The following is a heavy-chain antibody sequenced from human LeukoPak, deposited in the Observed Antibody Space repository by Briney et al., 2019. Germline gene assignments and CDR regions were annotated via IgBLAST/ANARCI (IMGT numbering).Heavy chain of an antibody. D-gene: IGHD6-13*01. Sequence: GGSLRLSCAASGFTVSSNYMSWVRQAPGKGLEWVSVIYSGGSTYYADSVKGRFTISRDNSKNTLYLQMNSLRAEDTAVYYCAGAAAGISFDYWGQGTLVTVSS. CDR3: AGAAAGISFDY. J-gene: IGHJ4*02. CDR2: IYSGGST. V-gene: IGHV3-53*01. CDR1: GFTVSSNY.